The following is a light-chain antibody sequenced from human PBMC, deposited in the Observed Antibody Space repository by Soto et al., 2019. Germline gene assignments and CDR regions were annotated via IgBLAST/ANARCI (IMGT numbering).Light chain of an antibody. V-gene: IGKV1-39*01. CDR2: AAS. CDR1: QSISTY. J-gene: IGKJ4*01. Sequence: DIQMTQSPSSLSASVGDRVTITCRASQSISTYLHWYQQKPGKAPNLLIYAASTLQCGVPSRFSGSGSGTDFTLTISSLQPEDVATYFCQQDYSTPLTFGRGTKVDIK. CDR3: QQDYSTPLT.